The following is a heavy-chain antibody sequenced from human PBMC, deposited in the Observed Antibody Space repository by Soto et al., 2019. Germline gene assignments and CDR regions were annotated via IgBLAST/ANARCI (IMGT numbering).Heavy chain of an antibody. CDR3: ARDVIDHDNYETIGYDFDH. CDR1: GYSFTNFH. Sequence: QVQLSQFGAEVKKPGASVKVSCKASGYSFTNFHIHWVREAPGQGLAWMGMIDPSGGITRDAQRLQSRITMARDASTSTFYMELRSLTSEDTAVYYCARDVIDHDNYETIGYDFDHWGQGTLVTVSS. V-gene: IGHV1-46*01. J-gene: IGHJ4*02. CDR2: IDPSGGIT. D-gene: IGHD3-22*01.